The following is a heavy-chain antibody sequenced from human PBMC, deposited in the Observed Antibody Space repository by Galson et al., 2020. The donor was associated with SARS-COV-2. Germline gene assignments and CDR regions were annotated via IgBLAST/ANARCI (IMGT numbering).Heavy chain of an antibody. CDR3: ARMTMVRGVTYYYYGMDV. D-gene: IGHD3-10*01. CDR2: TYYRSKWYN. J-gene: IGHJ6*02. V-gene: IGHV6-1*01. Sequence: SQTLSLTCAISGDSVSSNSAAWNWIRQSPSRGLEWLGRTYYRSKWYNDYAVSVKSRITINPDTSKNQFSLQLNSVTPEDTAVYYCARMTMVRGVTYYYYGMDVWGQGTTVTVSS. CDR1: GDSVSSNSAA.